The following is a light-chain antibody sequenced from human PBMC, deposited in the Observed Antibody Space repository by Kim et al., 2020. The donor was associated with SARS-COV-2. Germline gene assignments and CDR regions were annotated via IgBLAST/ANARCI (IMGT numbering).Light chain of an antibody. J-gene: IGKJ2*01. V-gene: IGKV3-11*01. CDR1: QSVSSY. Sequence: EIVLTQSPVTLSLSPGERATLSCRASQSVSSYLAWYQQKPGQAPRLLIYDASNRATGIPARFSGSGSGPDFTLTISSLEPEDFAVYYCQQRSNWPPMYTFGQGTKLEI. CDR2: DAS. CDR3: QQRSNWPPMYT.